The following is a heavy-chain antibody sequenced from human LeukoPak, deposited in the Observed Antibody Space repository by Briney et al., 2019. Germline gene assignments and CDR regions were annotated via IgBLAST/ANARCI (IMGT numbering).Heavy chain of an antibody. CDR1: GFTVSNNY. J-gene: IGHJ4*02. D-gene: IGHD2-15*01. V-gene: IGHV3-66*01. CDR2: IYSGGST. Sequence: PGGSLRLSCAASGFTVSNNYMSWVRQAPGKGLEWVSLIYSGGSTSYADSVKGRFTISRDNAKNSLYLQMNSLTAEDTAVYYCARDYTYCSGSRCYDRFDYWGQGIRVTVSS. CDR3: ARDYTYCSGSRCYDRFDY.